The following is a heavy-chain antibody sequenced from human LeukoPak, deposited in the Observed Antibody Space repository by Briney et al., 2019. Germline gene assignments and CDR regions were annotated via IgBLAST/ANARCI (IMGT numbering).Heavy chain of an antibody. CDR3: ARGRSSIAAPPADY. D-gene: IGHD6-6*01. CDR2: MNPNSGNT. J-gene: IGHJ4*02. CDR1: GYTFTSYD. Sequence: GASVKVSCKASGYTFTSYDINWVRQATGQGLEWMGWMNPNSGNTGYAQKFQGRVTMTRNTSISTAYMELSSLRSEDTAVYYCARGRSSIAAPPADYWGQGTLVTVSS. V-gene: IGHV1-8*01.